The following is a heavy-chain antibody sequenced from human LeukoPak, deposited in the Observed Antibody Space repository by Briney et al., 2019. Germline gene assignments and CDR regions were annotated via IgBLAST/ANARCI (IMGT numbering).Heavy chain of an antibody. CDR2: IIPIPGIA. CDR1: GGTFSSYA. J-gene: IGHJ4*02. V-gene: IGHV1-69*04. CDR3: ASSEMVVVTAIRYYFDY. D-gene: IGHD2-21*02. Sequence: GASVKVSCKASGGTFSSYAISWVRQAPGQGLEWMGRIIPIPGIANYAQKFQGRVTITADKSTSTAYMELSSLRSEDTAVYYCASSEMVVVTAIRYYFDYWGQGTLVTVSS.